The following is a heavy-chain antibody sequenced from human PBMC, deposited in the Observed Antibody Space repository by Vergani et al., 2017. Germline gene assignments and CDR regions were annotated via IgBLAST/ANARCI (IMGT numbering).Heavy chain of an antibody. D-gene: IGHD3-3*01. Sequence: QVQLVQSGAEVKKPGSSVKVSCKASGGTFSSYAISWVRQAPGQGLEWMGGIIPIFGTANYAQKFQGRVTITADESTSTAYMGLSSLRSEDTAVYYCARKRWSGYSLYYYYYGMDVWGQGTTVTVSS. V-gene: IGHV1-69*01. CDR1: GGTFSSYA. CDR2: IIPIFGTA. CDR3: ARKRWSGYSLYYYYYGMDV. J-gene: IGHJ6*02.